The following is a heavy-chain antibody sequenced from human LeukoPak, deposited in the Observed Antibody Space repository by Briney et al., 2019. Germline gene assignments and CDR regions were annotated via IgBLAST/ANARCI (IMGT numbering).Heavy chain of an antibody. CDR1: GFTFSTYA. CDR3: AKGMGDGTGYYTFDY. J-gene: IGHJ4*02. V-gene: IGHV3-23*01. Sequence: GGSLRLSCAASGFTFSTYAMSWVRQAPGKGLEWVSTVSGSGGSSDYADSVKGRFTISRDNSENTLYLQMDRLRAEDTAVYYCAKGMGDGTGYYTFDYWGQGTLVTVSS. CDR2: VSGSGGSS. D-gene: IGHD3-22*01.